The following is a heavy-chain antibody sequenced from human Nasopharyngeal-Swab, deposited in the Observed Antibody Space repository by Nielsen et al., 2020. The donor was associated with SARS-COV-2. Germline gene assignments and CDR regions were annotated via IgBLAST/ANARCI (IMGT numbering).Heavy chain of an antibody. V-gene: IGHV4-34*01. Sequence: SETLSLTCAVYGGSFSGYYWSWIRQPPGKGLEWIGEINHSGSTNYNPSLKSRVTISVDTSKNQFSLKLSSVTAADTAVYYCARSLRITIFGVVIISRWFDAWGQGTLVTVSS. CDR2: INHSGST. J-gene: IGHJ5*02. CDR3: ARSLRITIFGVVIISRWFDA. CDR1: GGSFSGYY. D-gene: IGHD3-3*01.